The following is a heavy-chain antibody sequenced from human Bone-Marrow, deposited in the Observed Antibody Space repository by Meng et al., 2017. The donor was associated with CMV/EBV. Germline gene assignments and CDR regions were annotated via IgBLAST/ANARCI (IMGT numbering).Heavy chain of an antibody. CDR3: ARGLASAGIDP. J-gene: IGHJ5*02. CDR1: GYTFTSYY. D-gene: IGHD6-13*01. Sequence: ASVKVSCKASGYTFTSYYMHWARQATGQGLEWMGWMNPNSGNTGYAQKFQGRVTMTSNTSISTAYMELSRLRSEDTAVYYCARGLASAGIDPWGQGSLVTVSS. CDR2: MNPNSGNT. V-gene: IGHV1-8*02.